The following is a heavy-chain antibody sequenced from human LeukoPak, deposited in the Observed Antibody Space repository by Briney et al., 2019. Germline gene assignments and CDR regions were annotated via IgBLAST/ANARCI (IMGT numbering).Heavy chain of an antibody. CDR2: ISAYNGNT. D-gene: IGHD3-10*01. Sequence: ASVKVSCKASGYTFTSYDINWVRQAPGQGLEWMGWISAYNGNTNYAQKLQGRVTMTTDTSTSTAYMELRSLRSDDTAVYYCARESYNSGSYYNDYWGQGTLVTVSS. V-gene: IGHV1-18*01. J-gene: IGHJ4*02. CDR1: GYTFTSYD. CDR3: ARESYNSGSYYNDY.